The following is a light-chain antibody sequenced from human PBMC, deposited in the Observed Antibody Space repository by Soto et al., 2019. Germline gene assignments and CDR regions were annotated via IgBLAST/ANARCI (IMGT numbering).Light chain of an antibody. Sequence: DIQMTQSPSTLSASVGDRVTITCRASQSISSWLAWYQQKPGKAPKLLIYKASSLESGVPSRFSGSGPGTEFTLTISSLQPDDFATYYCQQYNSYLCTFGQGTKVEIK. CDR1: QSISSW. J-gene: IGKJ1*01. V-gene: IGKV1-5*03. CDR3: QQYNSYLCT. CDR2: KAS.